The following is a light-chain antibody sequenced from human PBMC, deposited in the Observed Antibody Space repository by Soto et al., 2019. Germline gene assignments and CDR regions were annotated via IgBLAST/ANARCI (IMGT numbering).Light chain of an antibody. J-gene: IGKJ1*01. CDR2: GAS. CDR3: QQYKNWPRT. CDR1: HSVNSN. Sequence: EVVMTQSPDSLSVSPGERATLSCRASHSVNSNLAWYQQKLGQAPRLLIYGASTRYTGISARFSGSGSGTEFNLTISSLQSEDFAMYYCQQYKNWPRTLGKGTRVEIK. V-gene: IGKV3-15*01.